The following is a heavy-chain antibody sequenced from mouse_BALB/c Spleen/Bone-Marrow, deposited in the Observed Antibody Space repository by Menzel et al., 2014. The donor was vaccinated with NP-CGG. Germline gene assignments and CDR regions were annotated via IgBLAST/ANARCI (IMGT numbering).Heavy chain of an antibody. Sequence: QVRLHQSGPELVKPGLPVKWSCKASGNTFPSSWMHWLKLSPGQGFEWIGEINPSNGGTNYNEKFKRKATLTVDKSSSTAYMQLSSLTSEDSAVYYCTIGGFDYWGQGTTLTVSS. J-gene: IGHJ2*01. V-gene: IGHV1S16*01. CDR3: TIGGFDY. CDR1: GNTFPSSW. CDR2: INPSNGGT.